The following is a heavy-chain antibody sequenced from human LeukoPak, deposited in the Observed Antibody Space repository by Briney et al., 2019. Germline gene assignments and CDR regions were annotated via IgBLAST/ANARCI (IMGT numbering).Heavy chain of an antibody. J-gene: IGHJ5*02. D-gene: IGHD1-1*01. Sequence: GASVKVSCQTSGYTFSDFYLNWVRQAPGQGLEWMGWINPYSGALISAQSLQGRLTMTWDTSTGTAYMELTRLTSDDTAVYHCATATVTHTRDPWGQGTLVTVSS. CDR1: GYTFSDFY. CDR2: INPYSGAL. V-gene: IGHV1-2*02. CDR3: ATATVTHTRDP.